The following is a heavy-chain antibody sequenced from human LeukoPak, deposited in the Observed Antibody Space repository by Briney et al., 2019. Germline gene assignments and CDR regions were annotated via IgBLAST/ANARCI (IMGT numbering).Heavy chain of an antibody. Sequence: SVKGRFIISRDNAKDSLYLQMNSLKTEDTAVYYCTTTYYDILTGYYTFDYWGQGTLVTVSS. J-gene: IGHJ4*02. CDR3: TTTYYDILTGYYTFDY. D-gene: IGHD3-9*01. V-gene: IGHV3-21*04.